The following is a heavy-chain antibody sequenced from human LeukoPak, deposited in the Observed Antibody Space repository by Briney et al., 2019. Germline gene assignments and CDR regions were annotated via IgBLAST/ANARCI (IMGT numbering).Heavy chain of an antibody. D-gene: IGHD2-21*01. V-gene: IGHV1-69*05. J-gene: IGHJ4*02. CDR3: ARGVRVPYYFDY. Sequence: SVKVSCKASGGTFSSYAISWVRQAPGQGLEWMGGIIPIFGTANYAQKFQGRVTITTDESTSPAYMELSSLRSEDTAVYYCARGVRVPYYFDYWGQGTLATVSS. CDR1: GGTFSSYA. CDR2: IIPIFGTA.